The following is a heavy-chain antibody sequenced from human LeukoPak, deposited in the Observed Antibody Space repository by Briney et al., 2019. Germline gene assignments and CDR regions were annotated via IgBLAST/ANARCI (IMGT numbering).Heavy chain of an antibody. J-gene: IGHJ4*02. Sequence: GGSLRLSCAASGFMFDDYAMHWVRQTPGKGLEWVSGINWSGGLKGYAVSVKGRFTISRDNAKNSLYLQMNSLRAEDTALYYCAKGAQNYYDSNGYYEPADYWGQGTLVTVSS. CDR1: GFMFDDYA. V-gene: IGHV3-9*01. CDR3: AKGAQNYYDSNGYYEPADY. CDR2: INWSGGLK. D-gene: IGHD3-22*01.